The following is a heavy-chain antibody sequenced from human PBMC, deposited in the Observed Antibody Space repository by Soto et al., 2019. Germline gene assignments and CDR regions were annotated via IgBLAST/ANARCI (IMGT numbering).Heavy chain of an antibody. CDR3: ARAWGIAAAGPYYYYNGMDV. Sequence: ASVKVSCKASGGTFSSYAISWVRQAPGQGLEWMGGIIPIFGTANYAQKFQGRVTITADESTSTAYMELSSLRSEDTAVYYCARAWGIAAAGPYYYYNGMDVWGQGTTVTVSS. D-gene: IGHD6-13*01. V-gene: IGHV1-69*13. CDR2: IIPIFGTA. CDR1: GGTFSSYA. J-gene: IGHJ6*02.